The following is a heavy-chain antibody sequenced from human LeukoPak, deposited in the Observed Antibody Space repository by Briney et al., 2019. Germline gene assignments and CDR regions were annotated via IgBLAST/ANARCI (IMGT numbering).Heavy chain of an antibody. D-gene: IGHD3-22*01. CDR3: ARVRYYYDSSGYPEYFDY. V-gene: IGHV4-4*07. J-gene: IGHJ4*02. CDR2: IYTSGST. CDR1: GGSISSYY. Sequence: SETLSLTCTVSGGSISSYYWSWIRQPPGKGLEWIGRIYTSGSTNYNPSLKSRVTMSVDTSKNQFSLKLSSVTAADTAVYFCARVRYYYDSSGYPEYFDYWGQGTLVTVSS.